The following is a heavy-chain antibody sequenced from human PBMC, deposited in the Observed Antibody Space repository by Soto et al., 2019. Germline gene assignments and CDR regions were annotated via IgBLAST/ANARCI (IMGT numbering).Heavy chain of an antibody. V-gene: IGHV3-48*01. CDR3: ARGPGGNCSGGRWKTMGRSCYYYYYMDV. CDR1: GFTFSSYS. CDR2: ISSSSSTI. D-gene: IGHD2-15*01. J-gene: IGHJ6*03. Sequence: GGSLRLSCAASGFTFSSYSMNWVRQAPGKGLEWVSYISSSSSTIYYADSVKGRFTISRDNAKNSLYLQMNSLRAEDTAVYYCARGPGGNCSGGRWKTMGRSCYYYYYMDVWGKGTTVTVSS.